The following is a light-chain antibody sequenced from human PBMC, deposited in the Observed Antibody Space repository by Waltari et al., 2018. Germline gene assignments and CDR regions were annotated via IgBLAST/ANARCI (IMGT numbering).Light chain of an antibody. Sequence: EIVLTQSPASLSLSPGDRATLSCRARQSVGRTLAWYQQRPGQAPRLLLYDASSRATGSPDRFSGSGSGTDFSLTISRLEPEDFAVYYCQKYGTRPATFGQGTKVEVK. J-gene: IGKJ1*01. CDR1: QSVGRT. V-gene: IGKV3-20*01. CDR2: DAS. CDR3: QKYGTRPAT.